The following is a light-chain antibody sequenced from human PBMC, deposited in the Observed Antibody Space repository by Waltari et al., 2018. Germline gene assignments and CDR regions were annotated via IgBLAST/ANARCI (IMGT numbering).Light chain of an antibody. CDR3: QEYYTDSLT. J-gene: IGKJ4*01. CDR1: QSVFYGPNRKNY. V-gene: IGKV4-1*01. CDR2: WAS. Sequence: DIVMTQSPDSLTVSLGERATIDCKSSQSVFYGPNRKNYIGWYQQKSGQPPKLLISWASTRESGVPDRFSGSGSGTEFTLTITDLQAEDVAVYYCQEYYTDSLTFGGGTKVEIK.